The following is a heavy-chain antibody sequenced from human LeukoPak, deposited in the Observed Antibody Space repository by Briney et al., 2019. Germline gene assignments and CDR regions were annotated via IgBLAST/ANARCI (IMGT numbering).Heavy chain of an antibody. J-gene: IGHJ4*02. CDR1: GGSISSGSYY. D-gene: IGHD3-10*01. CDR2: IYTSGST. Sequence: SETLSLTCTVSGGSISSGSYYWSWIRQPAGKGLEWIGRIYTSGSTNYNPSLKSRVTISVDTSKNQFSLKLSSVTAADTAVYYCARGRSNYYYTTYPLRPRKKITYYFDYWGQGTLVTVSS. V-gene: IGHV4-61*02. CDR3: ARGRSNYYYTTYPLRPRKKITYYFDY.